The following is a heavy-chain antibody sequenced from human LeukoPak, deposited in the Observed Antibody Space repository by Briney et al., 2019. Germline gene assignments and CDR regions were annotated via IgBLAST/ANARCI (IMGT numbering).Heavy chain of an antibody. V-gene: IGHV4-31*03. Sequence: SETLSLTCTVSGGSISSGGYYWSWIRQHPGKGLEWIGYIYYSGSTYYNPSLKSRVTISVDTSKNQFSLKLSSVTAADTAVYYCARNIAVAGTRAVDYWGQGTLVTVSS. CDR3: ARNIAVAGTRAVDY. J-gene: IGHJ4*02. CDR2: IYYSGST. D-gene: IGHD6-19*01. CDR1: GGSISSGGYY.